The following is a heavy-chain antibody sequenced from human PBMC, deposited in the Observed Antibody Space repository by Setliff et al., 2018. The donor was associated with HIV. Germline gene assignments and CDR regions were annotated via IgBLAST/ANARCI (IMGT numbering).Heavy chain of an antibody. CDR2: IISILEIT. V-gene: IGHV1-69*10. J-gene: IGHJ3*02. CDR3: AGPRGDEAFDI. CDR1: GGTSSTHA. D-gene: IGHD3-10*01. Sequence: SVKVSCKASGGTSSTHAMNWVRQAPGQGLEWMGQIISILEITDYAQKFQGRLTITADEPTNTIYMELSGLRSEETAVYYCAGPRGDEAFDIWGQGTMVTASS.